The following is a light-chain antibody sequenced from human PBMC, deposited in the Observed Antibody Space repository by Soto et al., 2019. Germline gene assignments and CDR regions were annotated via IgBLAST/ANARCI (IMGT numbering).Light chain of an antibody. CDR1: ESVRNN. Sequence: EIVMTQSPATLSVSPGERATLFCRASESVRNNLAWYQQKPGRAPSLLIYGASNRATGIPDRFSGSGSGTDFTLTISRLEPEDFAVYYCQQYGSSPWTFGQGTKVDIK. CDR3: QQYGSSPWT. CDR2: GAS. J-gene: IGKJ1*01. V-gene: IGKV3-20*01.